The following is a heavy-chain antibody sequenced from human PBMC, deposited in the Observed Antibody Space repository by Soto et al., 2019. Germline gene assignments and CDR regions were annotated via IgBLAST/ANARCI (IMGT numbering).Heavy chain of an antibody. Sequence: QVQLVESGGGVVQPGRSLRLSCAASGFTFSSYAMHWVRQAPGKGLEWVAVISYDGSNKYYADSVKGRFTISRDNSKNTMFLQMNSLRADDTAVYYCARPLWRDDYNGGYFDLWGRGTLVTVSS. D-gene: IGHD4-4*01. CDR2: ISYDGSNK. CDR3: ARPLWRDDYNGGYFDL. V-gene: IGHV3-30-3*01. J-gene: IGHJ2*01. CDR1: GFTFSSYA.